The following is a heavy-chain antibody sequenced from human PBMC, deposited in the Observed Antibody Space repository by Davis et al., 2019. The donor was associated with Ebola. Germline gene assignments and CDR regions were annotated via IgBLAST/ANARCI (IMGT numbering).Heavy chain of an antibody. V-gene: IGHV6-1*01. J-gene: IGHJ6*02. D-gene: IGHD6-19*01. CDR2: TYYRSKWYN. CDR3: AGAGDYYYGMDV. Sequence: SQTLSLTCAISVDSVSSNSAAWNCIRQSPSRGLEWLGRTYYRSKWYNDYAVSVKSRITINPDTSKNQFSLQLNSVTPEDTAVYYCAGAGDYYYGMDVWGQGTTVTVSS. CDR1: VDSVSSNSAA.